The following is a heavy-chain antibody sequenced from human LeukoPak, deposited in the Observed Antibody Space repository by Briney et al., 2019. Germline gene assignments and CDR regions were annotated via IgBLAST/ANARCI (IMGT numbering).Heavy chain of an antibody. V-gene: IGHV4-34*01. CDR3: ARGPQWLRFYYFDY. Sequence: PSETLSLTCAVYGGSFSGYYWSWIRQPPGKGLEWIGEINHSGSTNYNPCLKSRVTISVDTSKNQFSLKLSSVTDADTAVYYCARGPQWLRFYYFDYWGQGTLVTVSS. CDR2: INHSGST. CDR1: GGSFSGYY. D-gene: IGHD5-12*01. J-gene: IGHJ4*02.